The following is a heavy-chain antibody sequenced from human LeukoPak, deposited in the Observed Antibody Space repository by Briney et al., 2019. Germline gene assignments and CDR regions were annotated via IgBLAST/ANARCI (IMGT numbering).Heavy chain of an antibody. Sequence: SETLSLTCSVSGDSISPNFWTWIRQPPGKGLEWIGYIFDSGSTNYNPSLKSRVTISLDTSKNQFSLKLDSVTAADTAVYFCARDPYGPPDALDIWGQGTTVTVSS. CDR2: IFDSGST. CDR3: ARDPYGPPDALDI. D-gene: IGHD3-10*01. V-gene: IGHV4-59*01. CDR1: GDSISPNF. J-gene: IGHJ3*02.